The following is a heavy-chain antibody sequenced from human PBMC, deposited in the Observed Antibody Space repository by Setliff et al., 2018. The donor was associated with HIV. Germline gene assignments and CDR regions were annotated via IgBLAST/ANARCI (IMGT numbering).Heavy chain of an antibody. CDR3: ARGRFHRLHRPYSGSGSLGIQYFDY. D-gene: IGHD3-10*01. J-gene: IGHJ4*02. Sequence: SETLSLTCDVSGFSISSRYYWGWIRQSPGKGLEWIGSIYHSGSTNYNPSLKSRVTISVDTSKSQFSLRLNSVTATDTALYYCARGRFHRLHRPYSGSGSLGIQYFDYWGQGTLVTVSS. CDR2: IYHSGST. V-gene: IGHV4-38-2*01. CDR1: GFSISSRYY.